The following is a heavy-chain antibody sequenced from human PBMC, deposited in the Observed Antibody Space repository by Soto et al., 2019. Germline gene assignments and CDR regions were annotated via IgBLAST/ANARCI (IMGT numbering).Heavy chain of an antibody. V-gene: IGHV1-69*01. CDR2: IIPIFGTA. J-gene: IGHJ4*02. CDR1: GGTFSSYS. CDR3: ARDGGSHSGGIDY. D-gene: IGHD1-26*01. Sequence: QVQLVQSGAEVKKPGSSVKVSCKDSGGTFSSYSINWVRQAPGQGLEWMGEIIPIFGTANYAQKFQGRDTTTADESTSTAYMERSSLRSEDSAVYYCARDGGSHSGGIDYWGQGSLVTVSS.